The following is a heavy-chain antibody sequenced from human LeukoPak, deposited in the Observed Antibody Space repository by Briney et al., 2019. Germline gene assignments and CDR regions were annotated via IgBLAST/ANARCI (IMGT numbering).Heavy chain of an antibody. V-gene: IGHV4-39*01. D-gene: IGHD3-22*01. CDR1: GGSICSSSYY. CDR2: IYYSGST. Sequence: SETLSLSCTVSGGSICSSSYYSGWVRQPPGNWLEWIGCIYYSGSTYYNPSLKSRVTISVATSKNQFSLKLSSVTAADTAVYYCARHSRFGAVVITHFDYWGQGTLVTVSS. J-gene: IGHJ4*02. CDR3: ARHSRFGAVVITHFDY.